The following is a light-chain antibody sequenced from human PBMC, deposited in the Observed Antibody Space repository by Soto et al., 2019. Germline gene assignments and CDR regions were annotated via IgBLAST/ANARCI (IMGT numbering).Light chain of an antibody. Sequence: QSVLTQPPSASGTPGQRVTISCSGSSSNIGSNTVNWYQQLPGTAPKLLIYGNNERPSVVPDRFSGSKSGTSGSLAISGLQSDDEADYYCASWDDTLNVAVXXGRXQXTV. CDR3: ASWDDTLNVAV. J-gene: IGLJ7*01. CDR2: GNN. V-gene: IGLV1-44*01. CDR1: SSNIGSNT.